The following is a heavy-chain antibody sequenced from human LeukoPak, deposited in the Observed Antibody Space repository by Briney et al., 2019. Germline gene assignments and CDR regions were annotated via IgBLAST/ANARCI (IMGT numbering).Heavy chain of an antibody. D-gene: IGHD3-22*01. V-gene: IGHV4-59*01. CDR3: ARGGYYDSSGYGPLLDAFDI. CDR2: IYYSGST. J-gene: IGHJ3*02. CDR1: GGSISSYY. Sequence: SETLSLTCTVSGGSISSYYWSWIRQPPGKGLEWIGYIYYSGSTNYNPSLKSRVTISVDTSKNQFSLKLSSVTAADTAVYYCARGGYYDSSGYGPLLDAFDIWGQGTMVTVSS.